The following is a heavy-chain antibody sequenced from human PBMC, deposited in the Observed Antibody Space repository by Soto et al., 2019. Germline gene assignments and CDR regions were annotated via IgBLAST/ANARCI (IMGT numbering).Heavy chain of an antibody. CDR1: GYTFITSYY. V-gene: IGHV1-46*01. CDR3: ARDTGYDHDAFDI. J-gene: IGHJ3*02. CDR2: INPTGTMT. Sequence: ASVKVSCKASGYTFITSYYTHWVRQAPGQGLEWMGIINPTGTMTKYSERFQGRLTMTRDTSTSTDYMELSTLTSEDTAVYFCARDTGYDHDAFDIWGQGTMVTVSS. D-gene: IGHD5-12*01.